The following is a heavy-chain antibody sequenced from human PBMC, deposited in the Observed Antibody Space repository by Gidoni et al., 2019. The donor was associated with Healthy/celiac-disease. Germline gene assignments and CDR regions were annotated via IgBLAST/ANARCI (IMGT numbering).Heavy chain of an antibody. CDR1: GGSIRSYY. J-gene: IGHJ6*02. D-gene: IGHD4-17*01. Sequence: QVQLQESGPGLVKPSETLSLPCTVSGGSIRSYYWRWIRQPPGKGLEWIGYIYYSGSTNYNPSLKSRVTISVDTSKNQFSLKLSSVTAADTAVYYCASGSVTTRSYYYYGMDVWGQGTTVTVSS. V-gene: IGHV4-59*01. CDR2: IYYSGST. CDR3: ASGSVTTRSYYYYGMDV.